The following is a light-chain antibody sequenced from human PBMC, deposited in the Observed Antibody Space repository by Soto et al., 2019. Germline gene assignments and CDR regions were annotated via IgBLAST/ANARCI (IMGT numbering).Light chain of an antibody. Sequence: EVVMTQSPATLSASPGERVTLSCRASQSVSSSYLAWYQQKPGQAPRLLIYDASNRATGIPARFSGSGSGTDFTLTISSLEPEDFAVYYCQQRSNWPLTFGGGTMVDIK. CDR2: DAS. CDR3: QQRSNWPLT. J-gene: IGKJ4*01. V-gene: IGKV3-11*01. CDR1: QSVSSSY.